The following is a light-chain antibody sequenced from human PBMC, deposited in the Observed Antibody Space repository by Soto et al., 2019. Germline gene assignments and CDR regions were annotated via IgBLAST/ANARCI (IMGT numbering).Light chain of an antibody. CDR2: STS. CDR1: HIVSSL. CDR3: QQYHHXPYT. Sequence: VLTQSAATPSVSPGERVTLSCSSSHIVSSLLAWYHQKPGQAPRLLIYSTSTRATGIPARFSGSGSGTEFTLTLSSLQSEDFAIYPFQQYHHXPYTCGQRTKV. J-gene: IGKJ2*01. V-gene: IGKV3-15*01.